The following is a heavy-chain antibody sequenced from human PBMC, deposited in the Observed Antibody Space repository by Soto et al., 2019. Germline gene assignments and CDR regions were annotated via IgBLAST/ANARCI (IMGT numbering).Heavy chain of an antibody. Sequence: GGSLRLSCAASGFTFSSYSMNWVRQAPGKGLEWVSSISSSSSYIYYADSVKGRFTISRDNAKNSLYLQMNSLRAEDTAVYYCARDRVAARHSFDYWGQGTLVTVSS. V-gene: IGHV3-21*01. CDR1: GFTFSSYS. CDR2: ISSSSSYI. J-gene: IGHJ4*02. D-gene: IGHD6-6*01. CDR3: ARDRVAARHSFDY.